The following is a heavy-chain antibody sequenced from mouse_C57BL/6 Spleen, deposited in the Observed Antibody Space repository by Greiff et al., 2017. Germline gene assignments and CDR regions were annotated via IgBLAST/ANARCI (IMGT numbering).Heavy chain of an antibody. Sequence: QVQLQQSGPELVKPGASVKISCKASGYAFSSSWMNWVKQRPGKGLEWIGRIYPGDGGTNYNGKFTGKAKLTADTSSSTAYMTLSSLTSEDSAVYFCARGGGFDYWGQGTALTVSS. CDR3: ARGGGFDY. CDR2: IYPGDGGT. V-gene: IGHV1-82*01. CDR1: GYAFSSSW. J-gene: IGHJ2*01.